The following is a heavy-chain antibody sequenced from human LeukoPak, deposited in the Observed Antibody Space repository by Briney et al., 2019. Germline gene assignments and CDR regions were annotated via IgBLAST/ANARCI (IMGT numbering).Heavy chain of an antibody. V-gene: IGHV1-69*05. Sequence: SVKVSCKASGGTFNNYAISWVRQAPGQGLEWIGGIIPIFGTANYAQKVQGRVTITTDESTTTAYMELSSLRSEDTAVYYCARARSPSSGYLLRDHNWFDPWGQGTLVTVSS. CDR1: GGTFNNYA. CDR3: ARARSPSSGYLLRDHNWFDP. J-gene: IGHJ5*02. CDR2: IIPIFGTA. D-gene: IGHD3-22*01.